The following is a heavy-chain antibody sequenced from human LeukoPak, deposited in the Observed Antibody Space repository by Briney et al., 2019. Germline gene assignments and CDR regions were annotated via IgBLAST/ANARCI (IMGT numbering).Heavy chain of an antibody. J-gene: IGHJ4*02. D-gene: IGHD5-12*01. CDR1: GYTFTNYV. Sequence: ASVKVSCKASGYTFTNYVINWVRQAPGQGLEWMGWMNPNSGNTGYAQKFQGRVTMTRNTSISTAYMELSGLRSEDTAVYYCARVSVATRDDYWGQGTLVTVSS. CDR2: MNPNSGNT. CDR3: ARVSVATRDDY. V-gene: IGHV1-8*02.